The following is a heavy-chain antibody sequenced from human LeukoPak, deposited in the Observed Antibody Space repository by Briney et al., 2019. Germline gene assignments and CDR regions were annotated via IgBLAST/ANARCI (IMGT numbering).Heavy chain of an antibody. D-gene: IGHD2-15*01. CDR2: MNPNSGNT. CDR3: ARGRPIYCSGGSCYHYYMDV. Sequence: ASVKVSCKASGYTFTSYDINWVRQATGQGLEWMGWMNPNSGNTGYAQKFQGRVTMTRNTSISTAYVELSSLRSEDTAVYYCARGRPIYCSGGSCYHYYMDVWGKGTTVTVSS. J-gene: IGHJ6*03. CDR1: GYTFTSYD. V-gene: IGHV1-8*01.